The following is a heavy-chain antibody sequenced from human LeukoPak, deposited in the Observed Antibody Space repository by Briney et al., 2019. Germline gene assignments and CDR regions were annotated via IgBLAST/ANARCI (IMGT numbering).Heavy chain of an antibody. J-gene: IGHJ3*02. Sequence: SETLSLTCAVSGYSISSGYYWGWIRQPPGKGLEWIGSIYHSGSTYYNPSLKSRVTISVDTSKNQFSLKLSSVTAADTAVYYCARGGWGNAFDIWGQGTMVTVPS. D-gene: IGHD6-19*01. CDR3: ARGGWGNAFDI. CDR2: IYHSGST. V-gene: IGHV4-38-2*01. CDR1: GYSISSGYY.